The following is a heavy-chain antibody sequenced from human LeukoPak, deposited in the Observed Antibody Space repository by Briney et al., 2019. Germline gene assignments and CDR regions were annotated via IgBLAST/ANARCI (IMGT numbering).Heavy chain of an antibody. J-gene: IGHJ6*03. V-gene: IGHV4-34*01. Sequence: PSETLSLTCAVYGGSFSGYYWSWIRQPPGKGLEWIGEINHSGSTNYNPSLKSRVTISVDTSKNQFSPKLSSVTAADTAVYYCARGRRFYYYYYMDVWGKGTTVTVSS. D-gene: IGHD1-1*01. CDR3: ARGRRFYYYYYMDV. CDR1: GGSFSGYY. CDR2: INHSGST.